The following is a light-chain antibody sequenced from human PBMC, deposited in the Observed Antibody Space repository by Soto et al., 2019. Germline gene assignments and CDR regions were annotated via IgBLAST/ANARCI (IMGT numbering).Light chain of an antibody. Sequence: DIQMTQSPSSLSASVGDRVTITCRASQSISRYLHWYQQKPGNAPKLLIYAASSLQSGVPSRFSGSGSGTDFTPTISSLQPEDFATYYCQQSYSTPRTFGQGTKVEIK. CDR1: QSISRY. J-gene: IGKJ1*01. CDR2: AAS. V-gene: IGKV1-39*01. CDR3: QQSYSTPRT.